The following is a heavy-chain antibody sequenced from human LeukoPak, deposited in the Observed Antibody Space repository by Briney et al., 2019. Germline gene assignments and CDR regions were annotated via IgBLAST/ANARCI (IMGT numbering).Heavy chain of an antibody. CDR2: ISGSGGST. CDR1: GFTFSSYA. CDR3: AKGPGAVVQTGYFQH. V-gene: IGHV3-23*01. Sequence: GGSLRLFCAASGFTFSSYAMSWVRQAPGKGLEWVSAISGSGGSTHYADSVKGRFTISRDNSKNTLYLQMNSLRAEDTAVYYCAKGPGAVVQTGYFQHWGQGTLVTVSS. D-gene: IGHD6-19*01. J-gene: IGHJ1*01.